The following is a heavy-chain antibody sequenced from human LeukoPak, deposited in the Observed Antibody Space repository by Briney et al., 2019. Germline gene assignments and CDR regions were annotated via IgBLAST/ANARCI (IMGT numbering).Heavy chain of an antibody. J-gene: IGHJ5*02. Sequence: SETLSLTCTVSGGSISSYYWSWIRQPPGKGLEWIGYIYYSGSTNYNPSLKSRVTISVDTSKNQFSLKLSSVTAADTAVYYCARPLGYYDSSGYYEGNWFDPWGQGTLVTVSS. D-gene: IGHD3-22*01. CDR3: ARPLGYYDSSGYYEGNWFDP. V-gene: IGHV4-59*12. CDR1: GGSISSYY. CDR2: IYYSGST.